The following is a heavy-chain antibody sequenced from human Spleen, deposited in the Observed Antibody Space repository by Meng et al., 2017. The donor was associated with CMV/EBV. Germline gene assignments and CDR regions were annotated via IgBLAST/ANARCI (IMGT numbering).Heavy chain of an antibody. CDR2: IKQDGSEK. CDR1: GVTFSGYW. CDR3: ARVGYTYGWDGFDS. Sequence: GGSLRLSCAASGVTFSGYWMSWVRQAPGKGLEWVANIKQDGSEKYYVDSVKGRFTISRDNAKNSLFLQMSSVRVEDTAVYYCARVGYTYGWDGFDSWGQGTLVTVSS. V-gene: IGHV3-7*01. J-gene: IGHJ4*02. D-gene: IGHD5-18*01.